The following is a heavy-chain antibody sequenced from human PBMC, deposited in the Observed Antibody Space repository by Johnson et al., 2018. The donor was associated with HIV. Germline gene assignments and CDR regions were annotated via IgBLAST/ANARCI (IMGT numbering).Heavy chain of an antibody. CDR2: IKSKTDGGTT. Sequence: EVQLVESGGGLVKPGGSLRLSCAASGFTFSNAWMSWVSQAPGKGLEWVGRIKSKTDGGTTDYAAPVKGRFTISRDDSKNTLYLQMNSLKTEDTAVYYCTTDADSSSWNDAFDIWGQGTMVTVSS. J-gene: IGHJ3*02. CDR1: GFTFSNAW. CDR3: TTDADSSSWNDAFDI. D-gene: IGHD6-13*01. V-gene: IGHV3-15*01.